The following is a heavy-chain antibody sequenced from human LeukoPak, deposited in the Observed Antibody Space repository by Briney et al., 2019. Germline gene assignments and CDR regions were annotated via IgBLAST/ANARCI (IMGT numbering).Heavy chain of an antibody. Sequence: PSETLSLTCAVSGYSISSGYYWGWIRQPPGKGLEWIGSIYHSGSTNYNPSLKSRVTLSVDTSKNQFFLKLSSVTAADTAVYYCASHYYDSSGYADYWGQGTLVTVSS. CDR2: IYHSGST. D-gene: IGHD3-22*01. V-gene: IGHV4-38-2*01. CDR1: GYSISSGYY. CDR3: ASHYYDSSGYADY. J-gene: IGHJ4*02.